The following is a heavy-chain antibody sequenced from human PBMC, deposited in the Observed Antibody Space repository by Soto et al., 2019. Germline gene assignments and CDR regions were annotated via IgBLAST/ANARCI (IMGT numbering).Heavy chain of an antibody. CDR3: AREPNESYYFDY. D-gene: IGHD5-18*01. J-gene: IGHJ4*02. Sequence: QVHLVQSGAEVKKPGASVKVSCKASGYTFTNYYIHWVRQAPGQGLEWLGIIRPSGGRTEYAQRFQGRVTMIRDTSTSTVYMELTSLTSEDTAVYYCAREPNESYYFDYWGQGTLVTVSS. CDR1: GYTFTNYY. CDR2: IRPSGGRT. V-gene: IGHV1-46*01.